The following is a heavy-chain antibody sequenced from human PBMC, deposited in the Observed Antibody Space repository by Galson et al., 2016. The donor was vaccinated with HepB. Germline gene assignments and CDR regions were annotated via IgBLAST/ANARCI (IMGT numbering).Heavy chain of an antibody. V-gene: IGHV3-30*03. CDR2: ISYDGNYI. CDR3: ARDVGPYSDQRLDF. J-gene: IGHJ4*02. D-gene: IGHD4-17*01. CDR1: GFNLSNHA. Sequence: SLRLSCAVSGFNLSNHAMHWVRQAPGKGLEWISVISYDGNYIHYGDSVKGRFTISRDNSESSLSLQMNSVTIEDTGVYYCARDVGPYSDQRLDFWGQGTLVTVSS.